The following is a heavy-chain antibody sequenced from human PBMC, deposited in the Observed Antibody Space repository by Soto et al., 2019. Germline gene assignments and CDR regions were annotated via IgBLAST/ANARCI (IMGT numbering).Heavy chain of an antibody. CDR3: ARDPRVGANYYGMDV. J-gene: IGHJ6*02. Sequence: LTCSVYGGSFSGYYWSWIRQAPGKGLEWVSYISSSSSYTNYADSVKGRFTISRDNAKNSLYLQMNSLRAEDTAVYYCARDPRVGANYYGMDVWGQGTTVTVSS. CDR2: ISSSSSYT. V-gene: IGHV3-11*06. CDR1: GGSFSGYY. D-gene: IGHD2-15*01.